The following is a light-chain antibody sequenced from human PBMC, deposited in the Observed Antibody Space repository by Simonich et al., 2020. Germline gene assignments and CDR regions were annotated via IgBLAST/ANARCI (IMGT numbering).Light chain of an antibody. CDR3: GADHGSGSNFVV. Sequence: QPVLTQPPSASASLGASVTLTCTLSSGYSTYKVDWYQQRPGKGPRFVMRVGTGGIVGSKGDGIPDRFSVLGSGLNRYLTIKNIQEEDESDYHCGADHGSGSNFVVFGGGTKLTVL. CDR2: VGTGGIVG. CDR1: SGYSTYK. J-gene: IGLJ2*01. V-gene: IGLV9-49*01.